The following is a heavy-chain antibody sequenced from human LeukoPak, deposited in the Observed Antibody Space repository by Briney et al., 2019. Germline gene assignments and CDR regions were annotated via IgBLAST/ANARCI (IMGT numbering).Heavy chain of an antibody. J-gene: IGHJ4*02. V-gene: IGHV3-48*03. CDR2: MSSRDNTR. CDR3: ARGFGRFGHRFGY. CDR1: GFTFSSFE. Sequence: PGGSLRLSCSASGFTFSSFEMDWVRQAPGKGLEWTSYMSSRDNTRYYAESVRGRFTMSKDNAKNTLSLQMNSLRAEDTAFYYCARGFGRFGHRFGYLGQGTLVTVSS. D-gene: IGHD3-10*01.